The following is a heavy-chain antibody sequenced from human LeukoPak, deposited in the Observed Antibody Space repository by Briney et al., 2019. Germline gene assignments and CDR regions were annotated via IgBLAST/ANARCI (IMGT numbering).Heavy chain of an antibody. CDR1: LFSLSDYY. J-gene: IGHJ4*02. CDR3: ARGGGAGGTLVY. D-gene: IGHD6-13*01. V-gene: IGHV3-11*04. CDR2: ISSSGTTI. Sequence: GGSLRLSCAASLFSLSDYYISWSREAPGEGLERGSYISSSGTTIYYADSLRRRVTISTEKAKTSLYMQMNSLRAEDTAVYYCARGGGAGGTLVYWGQGTLVTVSS.